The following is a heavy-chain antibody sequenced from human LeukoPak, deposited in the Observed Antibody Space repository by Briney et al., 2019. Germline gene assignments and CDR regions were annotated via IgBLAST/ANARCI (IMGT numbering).Heavy chain of an antibody. D-gene: IGHD5-24*01. CDR3: ARSARDGYKYASYFDY. J-gene: IGHJ4*02. V-gene: IGHV1-69*05. CDR2: IIPIFGTA. CDR1: GGTFSSYA. Sequence: GSSVKVSCKASGGTFSSYAISWVRQAPGQGLEWMGGIIPIFGTANYAQKFQGRVTITTDESTSTAYMELSSLRSEDTAVYYCARSARDGYKYASYFDYWGQGTLVTVSS.